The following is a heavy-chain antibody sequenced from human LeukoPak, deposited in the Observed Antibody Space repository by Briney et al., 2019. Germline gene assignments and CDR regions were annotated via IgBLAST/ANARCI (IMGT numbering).Heavy chain of an antibody. D-gene: IGHD1-20*01. CDR3: AKDVKYNWNYIDY. Sequence: QSGGSLRLSCVVSGFSFSSYGMHWVRQAPGKGLEWVAVISYDGSSKYYADSVKGRFTISRDNSKNTLYLQMNSLRAEDTALYYCAKDVKYNWNYIDYWGQGALVTVSS. J-gene: IGHJ4*02. CDR1: GFSFSSYG. CDR2: ISYDGSSK. V-gene: IGHV3-30*18.